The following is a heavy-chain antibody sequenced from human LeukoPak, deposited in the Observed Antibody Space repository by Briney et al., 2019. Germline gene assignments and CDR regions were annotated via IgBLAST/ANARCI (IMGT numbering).Heavy chain of an antibody. CDR1: GFTFSNYG. V-gene: IGHV3-23*01. Sequence: GGTLRLSCAASGFTFSNYGMSWVRQAPGKGLEWVSAISSSGGSAYYVDSVKGRFTISRDNSRNTLSLQMNNLRAEDTAVYYCTKGGEWLVASAYYYYMDVWGKGTTVTISS. CDR2: ISSSGGSA. CDR3: TKGGEWLVASAYYYYMDV. D-gene: IGHD6-19*01. J-gene: IGHJ6*03.